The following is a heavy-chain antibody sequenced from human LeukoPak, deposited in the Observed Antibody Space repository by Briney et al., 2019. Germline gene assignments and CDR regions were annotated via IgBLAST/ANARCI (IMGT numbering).Heavy chain of an antibody. V-gene: IGHV3-23*01. CDR3: ARGISGGNSRGKYYFDY. J-gene: IGHJ4*02. CDR2: ISGSGGST. D-gene: IGHD4-23*01. CDR1: GFTFSSYA. Sequence: PGGSLRLSCAASGFTFSSYAMSWVRQAPGKGLEWVSAISGSGGSTYYADSVKGRFTISRDNSKNTLYLQMNSLRAEDTAVYYCARGISGGNSRGKYYFDYWGQGTLVTVSS.